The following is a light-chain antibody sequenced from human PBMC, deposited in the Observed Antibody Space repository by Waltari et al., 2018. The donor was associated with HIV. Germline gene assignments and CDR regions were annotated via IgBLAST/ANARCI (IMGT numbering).Light chain of an antibody. CDR1: LNITTL. Sequence: IRLTQSQSTLSPSQGAGVTITCRASLNITTLLNWYHQKPGKAPQLLISAASNLQSGVPSRFSGSGSGTDFTLTITSLQPADFATYFCQQSYITPYTFGQGTKLDIK. CDR2: AAS. J-gene: IGKJ2*01. CDR3: QQSYITPYT. V-gene: IGKV1-39*01.